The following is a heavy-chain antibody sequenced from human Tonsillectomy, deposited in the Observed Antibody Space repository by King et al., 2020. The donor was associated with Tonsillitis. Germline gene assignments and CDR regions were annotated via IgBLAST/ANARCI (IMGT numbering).Heavy chain of an antibody. Sequence: VQLQESGGGVVQPGGSLRLSCAASGFTFSTYGMHWVRQAPGKGLEWVALISYDGSDKYFADSVRGRFTISRDNSKNTPSLQMNSLRIEDTAVYYCVASGKPTGVLWGQGTLVTVSS. CDR3: VASGKPTGVL. CDR2: ISYDGSDK. V-gene: IGHV3-30*03. CDR1: GFTFSTYG. J-gene: IGHJ4*02. D-gene: IGHD3-10*01.